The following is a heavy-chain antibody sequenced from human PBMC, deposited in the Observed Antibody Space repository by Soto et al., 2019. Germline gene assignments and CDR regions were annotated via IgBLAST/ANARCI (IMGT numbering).Heavy chain of an antibody. V-gene: IGHV1-69*02. CDR2: IIPILGIA. Sequence: QVQLVQSGAEVKKPGSSVKVSCKASGGTFSSYTISWVRQAPGQGLEWMGRIIPILGIANYAQKFQGRVTITADKSTGTACMELTSLKSEDTALFYGARVEYDILPGSENYFDYWGHVTVVTVA. D-gene: IGHD3-9*01. CDR1: GGTFSSYT. CDR3: ARVEYDILPGSENYFDY. J-gene: IGHJ4*01.